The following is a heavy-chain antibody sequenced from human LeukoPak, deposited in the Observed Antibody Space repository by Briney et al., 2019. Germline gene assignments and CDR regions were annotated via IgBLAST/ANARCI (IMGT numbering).Heavy chain of an antibody. J-gene: IGHJ5*02. D-gene: IGHD2-21*02. CDR2: IYTSGST. Sequence: SETLSLTCTVSGGSISSYYWSWIRQPAGKGLEWIGRIYTSGSTNYNPSLKSRVTMSVDTSKNQFSLKLSSVTAADTAVYYCARAHIVVVTAIPNWFDPWGQGTLVTVSS. V-gene: IGHV4-4*07. CDR1: GGSISSYY. CDR3: ARAHIVVVTAIPNWFDP.